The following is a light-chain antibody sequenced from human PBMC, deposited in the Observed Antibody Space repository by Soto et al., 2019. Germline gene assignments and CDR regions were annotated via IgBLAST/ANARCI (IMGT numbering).Light chain of an antibody. CDR2: ENN. V-gene: IGLV1-51*02. Sequence: QSVSTQPPSVSAAPGQKVTISCSGGSSNIGSNDVAWYQQLPGTAPKLLMYENNKRPSGIPDRFSGSKSGTSATLDITGLQTGDEADYYCGTWDTSLNARVFGVFGGGTKLTVL. CDR3: GTWDTSLNARVFGV. J-gene: IGLJ3*02. CDR1: SSNIGSND.